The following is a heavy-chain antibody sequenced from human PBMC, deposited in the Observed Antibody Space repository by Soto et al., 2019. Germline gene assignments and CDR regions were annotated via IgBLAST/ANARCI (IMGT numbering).Heavy chain of an antibody. J-gene: IGHJ3*01. Sequence: DVQWVESGGGLIQPGESLRLSCAAFGLTISGKKYVAWVRQAPGKGLEWVSALYDLDGSFYAASVKGRFTTSSDSSKTPVYLQMNDLRSDDEAVYYCATWHEREHAYDVWGQGTTVTLSS. CDR1: GLTISGKKY. V-gene: IGHV3-53*01. CDR2: LYDLDGS. D-gene: IGHD1-1*01. CDR3: ATWHEREHAYDV.